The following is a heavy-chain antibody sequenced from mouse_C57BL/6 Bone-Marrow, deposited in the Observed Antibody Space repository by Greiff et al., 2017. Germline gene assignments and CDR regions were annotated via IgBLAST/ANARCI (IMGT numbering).Heavy chain of an antibody. CDR2: ISSGGSYT. CDR1: GFTFSSYG. D-gene: IGHD2-4*01. CDR3: ARHGYDYAWFAY. V-gene: IGHV5-6*01. J-gene: IGHJ3*01. Sequence: EVQVVESGGDLVKPGGSLKLSCAASGFTFSSYGMSWVRQTPDKRLEWVATISSGGSYTYYPDSVKGRFTISRDNAKNTLYLQMSSLKSEDTAMCYGARHGYDYAWFAYWGQGTLVTVSA.